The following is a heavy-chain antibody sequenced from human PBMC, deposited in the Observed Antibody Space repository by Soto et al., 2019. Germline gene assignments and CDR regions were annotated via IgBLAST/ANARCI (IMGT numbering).Heavy chain of an antibody. Sequence: QVQLVQSGAEVKKPGASVKVSCKASGYNFPNSGISWVRQAPGQGLEWMGWISAYNGNTFYSYKVEGRVTMTADTSMSTASMELRSLRSDDTAMYYCARDHYASAWYADYWGQGTLVTVSS. CDR1: GYNFPNSG. D-gene: IGHD6-19*01. V-gene: IGHV1-18*01. J-gene: IGHJ4*02. CDR3: ARDHYASAWYADY. CDR2: ISAYNGNT.